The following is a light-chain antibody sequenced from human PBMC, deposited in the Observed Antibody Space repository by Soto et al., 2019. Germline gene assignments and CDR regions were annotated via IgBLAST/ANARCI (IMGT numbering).Light chain of an antibody. Sequence: QSALTQPASVSGSPGHSITIACTGTISDVGSYNLVSWYQQHPGKAPKLMIYEGSKRPSGVSNRFSVSKSGNTASLTISGLQAEDEADYYCCSYAGIYVFGTGTKLTVL. V-gene: IGLV2-23*01. CDR1: ISDVGSYNL. CDR3: CSYAGIYV. J-gene: IGLJ1*01. CDR2: EGS.